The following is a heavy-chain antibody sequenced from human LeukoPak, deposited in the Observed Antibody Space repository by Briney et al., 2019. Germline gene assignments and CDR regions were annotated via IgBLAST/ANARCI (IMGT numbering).Heavy chain of an antibody. D-gene: IGHD2-15*01. J-gene: IGHJ6*03. Sequence: KPSETLSLTCTVSGGSISSSSYYWGWIRQPPGKGLEWIGSIYYSGSTCYNPSFKSRVTISVDTSKNQFSLKLSSVTAADTAVYYCARGYCSGGSCYSYYYYNYMDVWGKGTTVTVSS. CDR1: GGSISSSSYY. V-gene: IGHV4-39*07. CDR2: IYYSGST. CDR3: ARGYCSGGSCYSYYYYNYMDV.